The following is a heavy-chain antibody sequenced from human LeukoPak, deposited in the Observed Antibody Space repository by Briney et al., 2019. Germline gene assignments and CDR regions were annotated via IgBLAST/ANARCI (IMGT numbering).Heavy chain of an antibody. CDR2: ISGHGGST. J-gene: IGHJ4*02. D-gene: IGHD3-22*01. CDR3: ARDLYYYDSGAYYTGDY. Sequence: HSGGSLRLSCAASGFTFDDYAMHWVRQAPAKGLEWVSVISGHGGSTFYADSVKGRFTISRDNSKNSLYLQMNGLRTEDTALYYCARDLYYYDSGAYYTGDYWGQGTLVTVSS. V-gene: IGHV3-43*02. CDR1: GFTFDDYA.